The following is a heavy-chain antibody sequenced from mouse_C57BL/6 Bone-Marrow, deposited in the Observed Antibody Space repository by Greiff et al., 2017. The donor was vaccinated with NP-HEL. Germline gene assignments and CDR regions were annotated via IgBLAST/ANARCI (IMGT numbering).Heavy chain of an antibody. CDR3: ATGDPDY. D-gene: IGHD2-13*01. V-gene: IGHV1-76*01. J-gene: IGHJ2*01. CDR1: GYTFTDYY. CDR2: IYPGSGNT. Sequence: VKLQESGAELVRPGASVKLSCKASGYTFTDYYINWVKQRPGQGLEWIARIYPGSGNTYYNEKFKGKATLTAEKSSSTAYMQLSSLTSEDSAVYFCATGDPDYWGQGTTLTVSS.